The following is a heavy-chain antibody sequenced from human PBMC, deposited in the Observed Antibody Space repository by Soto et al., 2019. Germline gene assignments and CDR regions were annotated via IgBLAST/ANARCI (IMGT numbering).Heavy chain of an antibody. CDR2: IIPIFGTA. CDR1: GGTFSSYA. J-gene: IGHJ3*02. D-gene: IGHD3-22*01. CDR3: ARDLRNYYYDSSGYFGDAFDI. V-gene: IGHV1-69*13. Sequence: SVKVSCKASGGTFSSYAISWVRQAPGQGLEWMGGIIPIFGTANYAQKFQGRVTITADESTSTAYMELSSLRSEDTAVYYCARDLRNYYYDSSGYFGDAFDIWGQGTMVTVSS.